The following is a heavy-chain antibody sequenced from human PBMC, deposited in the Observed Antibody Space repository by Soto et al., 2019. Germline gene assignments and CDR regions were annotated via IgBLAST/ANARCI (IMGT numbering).Heavy chain of an antibody. Sequence: GASVKVSCKASGYTFTSYAMHWVRQAPGQRLEWMGWINAGNGNTKYSQKFQGRVTITRDTSASTAYMELSSLRSEDTAVYYCAREVARYYGSGSYPYWGQGTLVTVSS. D-gene: IGHD3-10*01. V-gene: IGHV1-3*01. CDR1: GYTFTSYA. CDR3: AREVARYYGSGSYPY. CDR2: INAGNGNT. J-gene: IGHJ4*02.